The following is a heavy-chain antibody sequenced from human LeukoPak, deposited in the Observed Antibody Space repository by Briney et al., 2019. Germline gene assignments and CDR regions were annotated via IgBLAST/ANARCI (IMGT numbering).Heavy chain of an antibody. Sequence: SETLSLTCTVSGGSISSYYWSWIRQPPGKGLEWIGYIYYSGSTNYNPSLKSRVTISVDTSKNQFSLKLSSVTAADTAVYYCARATTLPYYYGSGSYSPLGYFDYWGQGTLATVSS. CDR1: GGSISSYY. CDR2: IYYSGST. V-gene: IGHV4-59*01. CDR3: ARATTLPYYYGSGSYSPLGYFDY. J-gene: IGHJ4*02. D-gene: IGHD3-10*01.